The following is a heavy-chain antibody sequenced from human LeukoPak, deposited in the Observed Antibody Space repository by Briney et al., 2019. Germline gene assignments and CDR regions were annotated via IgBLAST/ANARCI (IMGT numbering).Heavy chain of an antibody. Sequence: SQTLSLTCTVSGGSISSGDYYWSWIRQPPGKGLEWIGYIYYSGSAYYNPSLKSRVTISVDTSKNQFSLKLSSVTAADTAVYYCARDHKRYYYDSSGFVGEWFDPWGQGTLVTVSS. J-gene: IGHJ5*02. V-gene: IGHV4-30-4*01. CDR3: ARDHKRYYYDSSGFVGEWFDP. CDR2: IYYSGSA. D-gene: IGHD3-22*01. CDR1: GGSISSGDYY.